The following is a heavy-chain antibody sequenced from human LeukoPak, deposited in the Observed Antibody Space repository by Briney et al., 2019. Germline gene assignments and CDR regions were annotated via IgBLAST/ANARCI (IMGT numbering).Heavy chain of an antibody. V-gene: IGHV4-59*08. D-gene: IGHD6-6*01. CDR1: GGSINNYY. J-gene: IGHJ4*02. CDR3: ARHRPGPYDY. CDR2: IYYSGST. Sequence: SETLSLTCTISGGSINNYYWSWIRQPQGKGLEWIGYIYYSGSTTYNPSLKSRVTISVDTPKNQFSLSLSSVTAADTAVYYCARHRPGPYDYWGQGTLVTVSS.